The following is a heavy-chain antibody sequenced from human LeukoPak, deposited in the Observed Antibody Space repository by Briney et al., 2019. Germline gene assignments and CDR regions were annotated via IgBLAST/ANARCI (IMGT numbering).Heavy chain of an antibody. CDR1: GGSISSYY. CDR2: IYSSGST. CDR3: ARFAYCGGHCWYYFDY. Sequence: SETLSLTCTVSGGSISSYYWSWIRQPPEKGLEWIGYIYSSGSTNYNPSLKSRITISVDTSKNQFSLKLSSVTAADTAVYYCARFAYCGGHCWYYFDYWGQGSLVTVSS. J-gene: IGHJ4*02. D-gene: IGHD2-21*02. V-gene: IGHV4-59*01.